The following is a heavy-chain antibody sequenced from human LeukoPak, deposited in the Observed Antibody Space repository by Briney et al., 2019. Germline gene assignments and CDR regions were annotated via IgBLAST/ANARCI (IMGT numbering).Heavy chain of an antibody. Sequence: PSETLSLTCTVSGGSISSYYWSWIRQPAGKGLEWIGRIYTSGSTNYNPSLKSRVTMSVDTSKNQFSRKLSSVTAADTAVYYCARDRNSIFGVVSTYWFDPWGQGTLVTVSS. D-gene: IGHD3-3*01. V-gene: IGHV4-4*07. CDR3: ARDRNSIFGVVSTYWFDP. CDR2: IYTSGST. J-gene: IGHJ5*02. CDR1: GGSISSYY.